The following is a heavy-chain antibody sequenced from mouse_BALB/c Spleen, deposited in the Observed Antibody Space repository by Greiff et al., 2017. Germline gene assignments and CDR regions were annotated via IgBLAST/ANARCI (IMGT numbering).Heavy chain of an antibody. CDR2: ISTYYGDA. D-gene: IGHD2-2*01. J-gene: IGHJ3*01. CDR3: ARDGYDEAWFAY. V-gene: IGHV1S137*01. Sequence: QVQLKQSGAELVRPGVSVKISCKGSGYTFTDYAMHWVKQSHAKSLEWIGVISTYYGDASYNQKFKGKATMTVDKSSSTAYMELARLTSEDSAIYYCARDGYDEAWFAYWGQGTLVTVSA. CDR1: GYTFTDYA.